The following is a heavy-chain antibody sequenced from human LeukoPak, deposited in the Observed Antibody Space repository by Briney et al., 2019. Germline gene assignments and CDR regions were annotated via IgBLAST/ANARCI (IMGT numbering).Heavy chain of an antibody. J-gene: IGHJ3*02. CDR2: IYTSGST. D-gene: IGHD3-22*01. Sequence: SETLSLTCTVSGGSISPYYWNWIRQPAGKGLEWIGRIYTSGSTNYNPSLKSRVTISVDTSKNQFSLKLSSVTAADTAVYYCARDYYDSSGYYYHAFDIWGQGTMVTVSS. CDR1: GGSISPYY. V-gene: IGHV4-4*07. CDR3: ARDYYDSSGYYYHAFDI.